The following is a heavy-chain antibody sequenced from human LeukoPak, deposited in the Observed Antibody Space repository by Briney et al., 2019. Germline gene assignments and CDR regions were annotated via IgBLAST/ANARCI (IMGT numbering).Heavy chain of an antibody. V-gene: IGHV4-34*01. Sequence: SETLSLTCAVYGGSFSGYYWSWIRQPPGKGLEWIGEINHSGSTNYNPSLKSRVTISVDTSKNQFPLKLSSVTAADTAVYYCARGSLWLGEDYWGQGTLVTVSS. D-gene: IGHD3-10*01. CDR3: ARGSLWLGEDY. J-gene: IGHJ4*02. CDR2: INHSGST. CDR1: GGSFSGYY.